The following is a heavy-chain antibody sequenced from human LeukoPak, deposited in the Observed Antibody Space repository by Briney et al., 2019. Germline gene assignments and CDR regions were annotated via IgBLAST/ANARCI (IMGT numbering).Heavy chain of an antibody. CDR2: IGSRSGRT. J-gene: IGHJ4*02. V-gene: IGHV3-23*01. CDR3: AKLGGYYDSSGLRYFDS. Sequence: GGSLRLSCSASGFTFSNYAMSWVRQAPGKGLEWVSAIGSRSGRTFYADSVKGRFTISKDTAKNTLYLQMNSQRAEDTAVYYCAKLGGYYDSSGLRYFDSWGQGTLVTVSS. CDR1: GFTFSNYA. D-gene: IGHD3-22*01.